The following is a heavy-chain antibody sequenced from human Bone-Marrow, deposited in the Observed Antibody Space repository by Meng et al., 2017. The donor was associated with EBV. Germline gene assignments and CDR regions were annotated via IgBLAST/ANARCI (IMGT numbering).Heavy chain of an antibody. CDR2: IYWDDDK. Sequence: QITLKGSGPTLVNPTQTLTLTCTFSGFSLSTPGVGVGWIRQPPGEALEWLAVIYWDDDKRYSPSLKSRLTITKDTSKQQVVLTMTNMDPVDTATYYCAHRRDYSYFDYWGQGTLVTVSS. CDR3: AHRRDYSYFDY. V-gene: IGHV2-5*02. CDR1: GFSLSTPGVG. J-gene: IGHJ4*02. D-gene: IGHD2-21*01.